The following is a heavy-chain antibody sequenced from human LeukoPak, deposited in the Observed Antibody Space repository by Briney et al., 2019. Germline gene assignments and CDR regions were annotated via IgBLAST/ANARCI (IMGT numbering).Heavy chain of an antibody. Sequence: GRSLRLSCAASGFTFSTYGMHWVRQAPGKGLEWVAVIWYDGSNKYYADSVKGRFTISRDNSKNTMYLQINSLRTEDTAVYYCARDLLKVPPITTIVVAAYGLDVWGQGTTVTVSS. V-gene: IGHV3-33*01. CDR2: IWYDGSNK. J-gene: IGHJ6*02. D-gene: IGHD3-22*01. CDR3: ARDLLKVPPITTIVVAAYGLDV. CDR1: GFTFSTYG.